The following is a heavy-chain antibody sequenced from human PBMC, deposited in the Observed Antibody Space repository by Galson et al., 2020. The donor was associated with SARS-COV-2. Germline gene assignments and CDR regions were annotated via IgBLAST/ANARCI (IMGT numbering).Heavy chain of an antibody. CDR1: GFTFSSYS. V-gene: IGHV3-21*01. CDR2: ISSSSSYI. D-gene: IGHD3-10*01. CDR3: ARDAEQQQLLWFGTGTPTYYGMDV. Sequence: GESLKISCAASGFTFSSYSMNWVRQAPGKGLEWVSSISSSSSYIYYADSVKGRFTISRDNAKNSLYLQMNSLRAEDTAVYYCARDAEQQQLLWFGTGTPTYYGMDVWGQGTTVTVSS. J-gene: IGHJ6*02.